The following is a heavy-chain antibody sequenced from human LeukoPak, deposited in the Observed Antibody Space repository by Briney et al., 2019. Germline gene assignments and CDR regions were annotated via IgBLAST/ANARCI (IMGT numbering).Heavy chain of an antibody. CDR1: GFTFSDYY. CDR2: ISSSSGTTT. CDR3: ARVRGSYSVDY. D-gene: IGHD1-26*01. J-gene: IGHJ4*02. Sequence: GGSLRLSCAASGFTFSDYYMSWIRQAPGKGLEWVSYISSSSGTTTHYAASVKGRFTISRGNAKNSLHLQMNSLRAEDTAVYYCARVRGSYSVDYWGQGTLVTVSS. V-gene: IGHV3-11*04.